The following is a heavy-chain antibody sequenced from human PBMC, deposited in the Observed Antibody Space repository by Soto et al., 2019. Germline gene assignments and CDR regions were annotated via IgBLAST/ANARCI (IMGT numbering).Heavy chain of an antibody. CDR3: AKHLQAVASYLHGIDV. CDR2: ISHDGSNN. CDR1: GFTFSPHG. J-gene: IGHJ6*02. Sequence: QVQLVASGGGVVQPWRSLRLSCAASGFTFSPHGMHWVRPDPGKGLGLVAVISHDGSNNYFADSVKGRFTISRDNSKNTRYLQMNRRRAEDTAVYYCAKHLQAVASYLHGIDVWGQGTTVTFSS. D-gene: IGHD6-19*01. V-gene: IGHV3-30*18.